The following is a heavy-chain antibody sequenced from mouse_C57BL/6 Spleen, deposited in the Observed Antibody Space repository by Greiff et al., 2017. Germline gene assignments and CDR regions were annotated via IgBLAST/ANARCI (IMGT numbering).Heavy chain of an antibody. CDR3: ARYGYYIFDY. CDR1: GYTFTSYW. V-gene: IGHV1-50*01. CDR2: IDPSDSYT. D-gene: IGHD2-3*01. Sequence: VQLQQPGAELVKPGASVKLSCKASGYTFTSYWMQWVKQRPGQGLEWIGEIDPSDSYTNYNQKFKGKATLTVDTSSSTAYMQLSSLTSVDSAVYYCARYGYYIFDYWGQGTTLTVSS. J-gene: IGHJ2*01.